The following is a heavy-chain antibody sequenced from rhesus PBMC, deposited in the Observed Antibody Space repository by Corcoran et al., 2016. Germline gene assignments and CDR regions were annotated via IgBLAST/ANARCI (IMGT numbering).Heavy chain of an antibody. CDR3: ARSRVGASEFDY. V-gene: IGHV4S7*01. J-gene: IGHJ4*01. Sequence: QVQLQESGPGLLKPSETLSLTCAFSGGSIRGGYGWGWFRQPPGKGLEWIGSIFISSGNTYYNPSLKSRATISTDTSKNQFSLKLSSVTAADTAVYYCARSRVGASEFDYWGQGVLVTVSS. CDR1: GGSIRGGYG. D-gene: IGHD1-44*02. CDR2: IFISSGNT.